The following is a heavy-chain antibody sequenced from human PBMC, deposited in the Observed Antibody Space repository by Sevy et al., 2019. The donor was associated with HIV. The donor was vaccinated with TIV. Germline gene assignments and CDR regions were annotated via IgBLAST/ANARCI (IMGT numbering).Heavy chain of an antibody. V-gene: IGHV4-61*01. CDR3: ARDLLMVRGLRNYYYYGMDV. J-gene: IGHJ6*02. Sequence: SETLSLICTVSGGSVSSGSYYWSWIRQPPGKGLEWIGYIYYSGSTNYNPSLKSRVTISVDTSKNQFSLKLSSVTAADTAVYYCARDLLMVRGLRNYYYYGMDVWGQGTTVTVSS. CDR1: GGSVSSGSYY. D-gene: IGHD3-10*01. CDR2: IYYSGST.